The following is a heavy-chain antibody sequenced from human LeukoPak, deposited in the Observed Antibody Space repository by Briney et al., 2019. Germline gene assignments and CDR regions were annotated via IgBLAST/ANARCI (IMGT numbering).Heavy chain of an antibody. CDR3: ATSVGSLLQPEEGFDL. V-gene: IGHV4-38-2*02. CDR1: GDSISSTYY. D-gene: IGHD1-14*01. CDR2: IYHDGST. J-gene: IGHJ3*01. Sequence: SETLSLTCTVSGDSISSTYYWGWIRQPPGRGLEWIGNIYHDGSTDYKSSFKSRVTISRNTSKKQSSLTLTSLTATDKAVYFCATSVGSLLQPEEGFDLWGQGTMITVSS.